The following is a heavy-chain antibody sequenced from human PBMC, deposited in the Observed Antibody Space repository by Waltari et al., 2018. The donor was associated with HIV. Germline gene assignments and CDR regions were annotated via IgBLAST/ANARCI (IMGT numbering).Heavy chain of an antibody. CDR2: INSDGSST. V-gene: IGHV3-74*01. D-gene: IGHD6-13*01. CDR1: GLTFTNSW. Sequence: EVQLVESGGGLVQPGGSVRVSCAASGLTFTNSWTHWVGQAPGKGLVWVSRINSDGSSTNYAGSVKGRFTVSRDNAKNTLYLQMNSLRAEDTAVYYCARDLYSRNGDDYWGQGTLVTVSS. CDR3: ARDLYSRNGDDY. J-gene: IGHJ4*02.